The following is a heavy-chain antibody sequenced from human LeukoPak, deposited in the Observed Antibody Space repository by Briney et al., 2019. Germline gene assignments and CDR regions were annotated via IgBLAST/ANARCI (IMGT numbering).Heavy chain of an antibody. V-gene: IGHV3-21*06. CDR1: GFTFSSYS. D-gene: IGHD3-3*01. CDR2: ISTSSSYI. J-gene: IGHJ4*02. Sequence: PGGSLRLSCAASGFTFSSYSMNWVRQAPGKGLEWVSSISTSSSYIYYADSVKGRFTISRDNAKNSLYLQMNSLRAEDTAVYYCARDFRFLEDYWGQGTLVTVSS. CDR3: ARDFRFLEDY.